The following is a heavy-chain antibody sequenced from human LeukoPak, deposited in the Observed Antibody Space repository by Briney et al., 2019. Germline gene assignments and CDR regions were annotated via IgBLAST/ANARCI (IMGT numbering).Heavy chain of an antibody. J-gene: IGHJ4*02. V-gene: IGHV1-69*13. D-gene: IGHD3-22*01. CDR2: IVPQFGTS. Sequence: SVKVSCKASGGTVTDYGISWVRQAPRQGLEWMGGIVPQFGTSHYAQKIQGRLTITADEATNTLYMELSSLRLEDTGVYYCARDDCTDGSCYTDYWGQGTLVTVSS. CDR3: ARDDCTDGSCYTDY. CDR1: GGTVTDYG.